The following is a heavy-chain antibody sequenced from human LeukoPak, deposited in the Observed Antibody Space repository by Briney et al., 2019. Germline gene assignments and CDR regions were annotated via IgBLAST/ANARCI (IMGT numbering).Heavy chain of an antibody. Sequence: ASVKVSFKASGYTFDRYALNWVRQAPGQGLEWMGWSNTNTGNPTYAQGLTGRFLFSLDTSVSTTYLQINSLKAEDTAVYYCARVVYSSDRYWYFDLWGRGTLVTVSS. CDR2: SNTNTGNP. J-gene: IGHJ2*01. CDR3: ARVVYSSDRYWYFDL. D-gene: IGHD6-19*01. CDR1: GYTFDRYA. V-gene: IGHV7-4-1*02.